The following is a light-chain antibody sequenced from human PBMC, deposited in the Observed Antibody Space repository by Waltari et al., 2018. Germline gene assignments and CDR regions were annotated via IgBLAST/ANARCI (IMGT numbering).Light chain of an antibody. CDR3: QQSYNTPFT. V-gene: IGKV1-39*01. CDR1: QSISSY. CDR2: LAS. Sequence: DIQMTQSPSSLSASVGDRVTITCRTSQSISSYLNWYHQKPGKAPKLRIYLASTLQSGVPSRFSGSGSGTDFTLTIRGLQPEDFATYHCQQSYNTPFTFGPGTKVDIK. J-gene: IGKJ3*01.